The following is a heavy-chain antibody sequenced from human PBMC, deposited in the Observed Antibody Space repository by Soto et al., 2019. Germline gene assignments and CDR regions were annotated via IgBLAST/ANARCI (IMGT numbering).Heavy chain of an antibody. CDR1: GYTFTSYG. CDR2: ISAYNGNT. J-gene: IGHJ2*01. V-gene: IGHV1-18*01. Sequence: QVQLVQSGAEVKKPGASVKVSCKASGYTFTSYGISWVRQAPGQGLEWMGWISAYNGNTNYAQKLQGRVTMTTDTSTSTAYMELRSLRSDDTAVYYCAVNYYGSGSYEEDWYFDLWGRGTLVTVSS. CDR3: AVNYYGSGSYEEDWYFDL. D-gene: IGHD3-10*01.